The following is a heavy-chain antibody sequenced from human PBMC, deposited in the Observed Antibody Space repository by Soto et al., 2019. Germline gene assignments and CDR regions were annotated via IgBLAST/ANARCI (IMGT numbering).Heavy chain of an antibody. CDR2: MNPNSGNT. J-gene: IGHJ4*02. CDR3: ARVISSSWYVFDY. CDR1: GYTFTSYD. V-gene: IGHV1-8*01. Sequence: ASVKVSCKASGYTFTSYDINWVRQATGQGLEWMGWMNPNSGNTGYAQKFQGRVTMTRNTSISTAYMELSSLRSEDTAVYYCARVISSSWYVFDYWGQGTLVTVSS. D-gene: IGHD6-13*01.